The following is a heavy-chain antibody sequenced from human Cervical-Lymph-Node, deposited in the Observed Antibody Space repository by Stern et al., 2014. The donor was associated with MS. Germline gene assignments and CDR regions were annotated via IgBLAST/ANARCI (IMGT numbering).Heavy chain of an antibody. D-gene: IGHD4-17*01. CDR3: AKDRDGARLHYYGLDV. CDR2: ISDDESTT. CDR1: GFIFSSYG. J-gene: IGHJ6*02. V-gene: IGHV3-30*18. Sequence: QVHLVESGGGVVQPGRSLRLSCAASGFIFSSYGMHWVRQAPGKGLEWVAGISDDESTTYYADSVNGRFTVSRDNSKNTLYLQMNSLRGEDTAVYYCAKDRDGARLHYYGLDVWGQGTTVTVS.